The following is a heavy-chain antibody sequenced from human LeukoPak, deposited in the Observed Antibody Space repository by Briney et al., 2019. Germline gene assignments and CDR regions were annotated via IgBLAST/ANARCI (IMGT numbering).Heavy chain of an antibody. J-gene: IGHJ4*02. Sequence: GSSVKVSCKASGGTFSSYTISWVRQAPGQGLEWMGRIIPILSIANYAQKFQGRVTITADKSTSTAYMELSSLRSEDTAVYYCVRSSDSSGYFDYWGQGTLVTVSS. CDR3: VRSSDSSGYFDY. CDR1: GGTFSSYT. D-gene: IGHD3-22*01. CDR2: IIPILSIA. V-gene: IGHV1-69*02.